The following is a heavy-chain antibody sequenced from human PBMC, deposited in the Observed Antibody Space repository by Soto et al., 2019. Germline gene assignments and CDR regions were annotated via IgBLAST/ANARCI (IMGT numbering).Heavy chain of an antibody. CDR3: ARWFTYGNFDYFDY. D-gene: IGHD3-10*01. CDR2: INTDGSNT. J-gene: IGHJ4*02. CDR1: GFTFSSYW. Sequence: PGGSLRLSCAASGFTFSSYWMHWFRQAPGKGLVWVSRINTDGSNTAYADSVKGRFTISRDNAKNTLYLQVSGLRAEDTAVYYCARWFTYGNFDYFDYWGQGTQLTVSS. V-gene: IGHV3-74*01.